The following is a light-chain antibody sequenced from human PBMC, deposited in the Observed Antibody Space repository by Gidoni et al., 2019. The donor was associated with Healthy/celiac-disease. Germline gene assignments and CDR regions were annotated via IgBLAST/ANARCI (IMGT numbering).Light chain of an antibody. Sequence: DIQMTQSPSSLSASGGDRVTITCQASQDISNYVNWYQQKPGKAPKLLIYDASNLETGVPSRFSGSGSGTDFTFTISSLQPEDIATYYFQQYDNLPLTFGGGTKVEI. V-gene: IGKV1-33*01. CDR1: QDISNY. CDR3: QQYDNLPLT. J-gene: IGKJ4*01. CDR2: DAS.